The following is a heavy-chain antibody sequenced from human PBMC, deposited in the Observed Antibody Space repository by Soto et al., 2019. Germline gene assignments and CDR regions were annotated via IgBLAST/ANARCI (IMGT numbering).Heavy chain of an antibody. CDR1: GFTFSSYW. D-gene: IGHD6-19*01. Sequence: GGSLRLSCAASGFTFSSYWMSWVRQAPGKGLEWVANIKQDGSEKYYVDSVKGRFTISRDNAKNSLYLQMNSLRAEDTAVYYCARDRSWIAVAGFFDYWGQGTLVTVSS. V-gene: IGHV3-7*01. CDR3: ARDRSWIAVAGFFDY. J-gene: IGHJ4*02. CDR2: IKQDGSEK.